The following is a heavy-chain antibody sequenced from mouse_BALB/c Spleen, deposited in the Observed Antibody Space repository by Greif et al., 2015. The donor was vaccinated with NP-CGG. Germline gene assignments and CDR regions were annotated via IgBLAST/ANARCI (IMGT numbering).Heavy chain of an antibody. CDR1: GFSLTSYG. J-gene: IGHJ4*01. CDR3: ARHDYSMDY. CDR2: IWGDGST. V-gene: IGHV2-6-2*01. Sequence: VKLVESGPDLVAPSQSLSITCTVSGFSLTSYGVHWVRQPPGKGLEWLVEIWGDGSTTYNSALKSILSISKDNSKSQLFLKMNSLQTDDTSMYYCARHDYSMDYWCQGTSVTVSS.